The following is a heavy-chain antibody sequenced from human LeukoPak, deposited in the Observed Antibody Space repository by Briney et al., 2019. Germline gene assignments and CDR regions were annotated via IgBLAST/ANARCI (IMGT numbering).Heavy chain of an antibody. Sequence: GGSLKLSCAASGFTFSSYSMNWVRQAPGKGLEWVSSISSSSSYIYYADSVKGRFAISRDNAKNSLYLQMNSLRAEDTAVYYCARGGRGASFDYWGQGTLVTVSS. V-gene: IGHV3-21*01. CDR1: GFTFSSYS. D-gene: IGHD4/OR15-4a*01. J-gene: IGHJ4*02. CDR3: ARGGRGASFDY. CDR2: ISSSSSYI.